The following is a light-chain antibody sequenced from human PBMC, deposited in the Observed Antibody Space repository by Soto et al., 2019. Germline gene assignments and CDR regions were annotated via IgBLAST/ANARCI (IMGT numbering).Light chain of an antibody. CDR3: CSYAGSTTFV. V-gene: IGLV2-23*01. J-gene: IGLJ1*01. Sequence: QSALTQPASVSGSPGQSIIISCTGTSHDVGSYKLVSWYQQYPGKAPKLIMYEDNRRPSGISSRFSGCKSRNTASLTSCGLLTEDEADYYCCSYAGSTTFVFGGGTKVTVL. CDR2: EDN. CDR1: SHDVGSYKL.